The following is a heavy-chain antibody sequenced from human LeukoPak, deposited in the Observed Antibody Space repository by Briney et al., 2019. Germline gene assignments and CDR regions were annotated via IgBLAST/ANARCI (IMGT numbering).Heavy chain of an antibody. V-gene: IGHV3-33*06. J-gene: IGHJ5*02. CDR3: AKGLRFLDNNWFDP. D-gene: IGHD3-3*01. CDR2: IWYDGSYK. Sequence: GGSLRLSCAASGFTFSNYAMHWVRQAPGKGLEWMAIIWYDGSYKYYADSVKGRFTISRDNSKNTLYLQMNSLRAEDTAVYYCAKGLRFLDNNWFDPWGQGTLVTVSS. CDR1: GFTFSNYA.